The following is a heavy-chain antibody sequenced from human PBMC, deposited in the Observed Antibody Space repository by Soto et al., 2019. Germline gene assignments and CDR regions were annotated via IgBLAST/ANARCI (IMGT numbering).Heavy chain of an antibody. CDR2: ISGSGGSI. D-gene: IGHD2-21*02. Sequence: PGGSLRLSCSASGFIFSSSAMNWVRQAPGKGLEWVSAISGSGGSIYYADSVKGQFTISRDNSKTTLYLEMDSLRAEDTAVYYCAKGGGDSLRYGMDVWGQGTTVTVSS. J-gene: IGHJ6*02. CDR1: GFIFSSSA. V-gene: IGHV3-23*01. CDR3: AKGGGDSLRYGMDV.